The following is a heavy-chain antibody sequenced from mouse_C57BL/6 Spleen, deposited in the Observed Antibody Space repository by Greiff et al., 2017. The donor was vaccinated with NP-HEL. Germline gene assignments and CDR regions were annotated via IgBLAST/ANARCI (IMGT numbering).Heavy chain of an antibody. D-gene: IGHD1-1*01. CDR1: GFNIKDYY. J-gene: IGHJ2*01. V-gene: IGHV14-2*01. CDR3: ARHYYGSQYYFDD. CDR2: IDPEDGET. Sequence: EVQLQQSGAELVKPGASVKLSCTASGFNIKDYYMHWVKQRTEQGLEWIGRIDPEDGETKYAPKFQGKATLTADTSSNTAYLQLSSLTSEDTAVYYCARHYYGSQYYFDDWGKGTTLTVSS.